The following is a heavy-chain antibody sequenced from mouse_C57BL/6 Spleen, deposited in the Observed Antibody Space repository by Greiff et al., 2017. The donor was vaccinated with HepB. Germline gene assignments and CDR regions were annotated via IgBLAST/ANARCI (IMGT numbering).Heavy chain of an antibody. CDR1: GYTFTSYW. CDR3: ARDNYGSSDWFAY. V-gene: IGHV1-55*01. D-gene: IGHD1-1*01. CDR2: IYPGSGST. J-gene: IGHJ3*01. Sequence: QVQLQQSGAELVKPGASVKMSCKASGYTFTSYWITWVKQRPGQGLEWIGDIYPGSGSTNYNEKFKSKATLTVDTSSSTAYMQLSSLTSEDSAVYYCARDNYGSSDWFAYWGQGTLVTVSA.